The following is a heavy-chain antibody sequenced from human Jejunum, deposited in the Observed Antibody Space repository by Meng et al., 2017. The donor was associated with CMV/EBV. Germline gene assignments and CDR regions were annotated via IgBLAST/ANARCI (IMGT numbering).Heavy chain of an antibody. CDR2: IYYGGST. V-gene: IGHV4-39*07. D-gene: IGHD3-9*01. J-gene: IGHJ6*02. CDR3: ARDRVRYSDDYYYYGMDV. Sequence: SPAYYWGWIRQPPGKGLEWIGSIYYGGSTYYNPSLKSRVTISVDTSKNQFSLSLSSVTAADTAVYYCARDRVRYSDDYYYYGMDVWGQGTTVTVSS. CDR1: SPAYY.